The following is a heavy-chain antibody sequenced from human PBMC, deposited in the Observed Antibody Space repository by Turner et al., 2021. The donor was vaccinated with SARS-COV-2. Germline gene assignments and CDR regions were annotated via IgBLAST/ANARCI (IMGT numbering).Heavy chain of an antibody. CDR2: ISYDGNNK. V-gene: IGHV3-30*01. J-gene: IGHJ4*02. CDR3: ARDLYSYCDY. CDR1: GLTFSSYA. Sequence: QAQMVESAGGLVQPGSSSRTSCAASGLTFSSYAMHWVRHAQGKGLEWVAFISYDGNNKYYAEYMKCRFTDSRDNSKNTLFLQMNSLRVEDTALYYCARDLYSYCDYWGQGTLVTVSS. D-gene: IGHD2-8*01.